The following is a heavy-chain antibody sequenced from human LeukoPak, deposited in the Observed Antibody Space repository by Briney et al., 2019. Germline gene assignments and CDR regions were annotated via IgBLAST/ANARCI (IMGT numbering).Heavy chain of an antibody. CDR1: ALSLSRNF. CDR3: AREVGSGSYLAHAFDL. Sequence: GGSLRLSCAASALSLSRNFMGWVRQARGKGLEWGSLIYRGGDTYYADSVKGRFTISRDNSKNTIYLQMNSLRVEDTAVYYCAREVGSGSYLAHAFDLWGQGTMVTVSS. D-gene: IGHD1-26*01. J-gene: IGHJ3*01. V-gene: IGHV3-53*01. CDR2: IYRGGDT.